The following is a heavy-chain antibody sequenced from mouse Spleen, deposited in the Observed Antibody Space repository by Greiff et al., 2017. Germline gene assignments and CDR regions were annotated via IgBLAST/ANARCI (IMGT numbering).Heavy chain of an antibody. D-gene: IGHD2-4*01. V-gene: IGHV14-4*02. Sequence: VQLKQSGAELVRSGASVKLSCTASGFNIKDYYMHWVKQRPEQGLEWIGWIDPENGDTEYAPKFQGKATMTADTSSNTAYLQLSSLTSEDTAVYYCNAEEDYDGRGYFDYWGQGTTLTVSS. CDR3: NAEEDYDGRGYFDY. J-gene: IGHJ2*01. CDR1: GFNIKDYY. CDR2: IDPENGDT.